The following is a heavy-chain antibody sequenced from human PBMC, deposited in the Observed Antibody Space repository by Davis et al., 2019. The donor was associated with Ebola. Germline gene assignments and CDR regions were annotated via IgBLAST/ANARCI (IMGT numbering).Heavy chain of an antibody. D-gene: IGHD6-6*01. Sequence: PGGSLRLSCAASGFTFSSYSMNWVRQAPGKGLEWVSSISSSSSYIYYADSVKGRFTISRDNAKNSLYLQMNSLRAEDTAVYYCAREVAAWYENAFDIWGQGTMVTVSS. CDR1: GFTFSSYS. V-gene: IGHV3-21*01. J-gene: IGHJ3*02. CDR2: ISSSSSYI. CDR3: AREVAAWYENAFDI.